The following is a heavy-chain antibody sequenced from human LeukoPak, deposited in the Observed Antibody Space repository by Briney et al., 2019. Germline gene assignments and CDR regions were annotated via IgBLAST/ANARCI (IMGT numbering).Heavy chain of an antibody. CDR1: GGSVSSNTYY. D-gene: IGHD2-2*01. Sequence: PSETLSLTCTVSGGSVSSNTYYWGWIRQPPGKGLEWIGTIYYSVNTYYNPSLKSRVTISVDTSKNQFSLKLSSVTAADTAVYYCARARSSDQLPIYNFDYWGQGTLVTVSS. V-gene: IGHV4-39*07. CDR2: IYYSVNT. CDR3: ARARSSDQLPIYNFDY. J-gene: IGHJ4*02.